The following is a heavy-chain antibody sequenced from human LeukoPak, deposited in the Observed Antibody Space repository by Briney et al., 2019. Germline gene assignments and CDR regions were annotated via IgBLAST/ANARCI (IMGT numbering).Heavy chain of an antibody. V-gene: IGHV5-51*01. CDR2: IYPGDSDT. Sequence: GESLKISCKGSGYSFTSYWIGWVRQMPGKGLEWMRIIYPGDSDTRYSPSFQGQVTISADKSISTAYLQWSSLKASDTAMYYCARGPRYYYDSSGYRHFDYWGQGTLVTVSS. CDR1: GYSFTSYW. CDR3: ARGPRYYYDSSGYRHFDY. D-gene: IGHD3-22*01. J-gene: IGHJ4*02.